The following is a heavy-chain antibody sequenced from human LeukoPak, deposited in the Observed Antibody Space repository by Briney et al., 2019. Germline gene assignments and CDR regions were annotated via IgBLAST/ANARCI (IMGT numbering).Heavy chain of an antibody. D-gene: IGHD3-10*01. CDR1: GDSVSSTTTA. CDR2: TYYTSKWIT. V-gene: IGHV6-1*01. Sequence: SQTLSLTCAISGDSVSSTTTAWNWVRQSPSRCLEWLGRTYYTSKWITDYAVSVKGRITVSPNTSNNQISLQLNSVTPADTAVYYCVRDSDDYYWALDFWGQGTPVTVSS. J-gene: IGHJ4*02. CDR3: VRDSDDYYWALDF.